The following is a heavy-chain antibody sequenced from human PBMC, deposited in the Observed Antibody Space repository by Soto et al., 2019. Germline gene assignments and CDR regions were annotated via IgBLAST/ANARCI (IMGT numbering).Heavy chain of an antibody. CDR3: AKDLIYGYNSGRAFDS. Sequence: EVQLLESGGGLVQPGGSLRLSCAASGFTFSSFAMSWVRQAPGKGLEWVSAIGSRGDSTYYADSVKGRFTISRDNSKNTLYLQINCQRAEDTSVYYCAKDLIYGYNSGRAFDSWGKGTLVTVSS. D-gene: IGHD6-19*01. CDR2: IGSRGDST. V-gene: IGHV3-23*01. J-gene: IGHJ4*02. CDR1: GFTFSSFA.